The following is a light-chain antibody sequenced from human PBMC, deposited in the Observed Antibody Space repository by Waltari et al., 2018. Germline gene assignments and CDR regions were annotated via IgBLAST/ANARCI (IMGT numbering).Light chain of an antibody. Sequence: DIVMTQSPDSLAVSLGERATINCKSNQSLLYSSNNKNYLAWYQQKAGQPPKLLTYGASTLEYGVPDRFSASGSGTDFTLTISSLQAEDVAVYYCQQYYTSPYTFGQGTKLEIK. J-gene: IGKJ2*01. CDR1: QSLLYSSNNKNY. V-gene: IGKV4-1*01. CDR3: QQYYTSPYT. CDR2: GAS.